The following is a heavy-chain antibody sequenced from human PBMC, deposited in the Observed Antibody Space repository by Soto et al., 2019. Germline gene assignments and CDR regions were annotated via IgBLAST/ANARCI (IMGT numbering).Heavy chain of an antibody. Sequence: EVQLVESGGGLVKPGGSLRLSCAASGFTFSSYSMNWVRQAPGKGLEWVSSISSSSSYIYYADSVKGRFTISRDNAKNSLYMQMNSLRAEDTAVYYCARASIVVVVAATHYYYYGMDVWGQGTTVTVSS. J-gene: IGHJ6*02. CDR1: GFTFSSYS. CDR3: ARASIVVVVAATHYYYYGMDV. CDR2: ISSSSSYI. D-gene: IGHD2-15*01. V-gene: IGHV3-21*01.